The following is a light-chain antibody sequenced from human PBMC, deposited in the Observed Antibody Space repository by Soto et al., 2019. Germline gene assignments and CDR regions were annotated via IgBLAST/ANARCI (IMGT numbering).Light chain of an antibody. V-gene: IGKV3-20*01. CDR3: QQYGSSPWT. CDR1: QSVSSSF. CDR2: GAS. J-gene: IGKJ1*01. Sequence: DIVLTQSPGTLSLSPGERATLSCRASQSVSSSFLAWYQQKPDQAPRLFIYGASIRDTGIPDKFSGRGFGTDFTLTISRVEPEDFAGYYCQQYGSSPWTFGQGTKVAIK.